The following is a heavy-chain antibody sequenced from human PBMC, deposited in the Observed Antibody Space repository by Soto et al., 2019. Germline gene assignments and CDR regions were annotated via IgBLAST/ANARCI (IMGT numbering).Heavy chain of an antibody. CDR3: ARDFGYYDSSAMPGY. CDR2: ISAYNGNT. CDR1: GYTFTSYG. Sequence: GASVKVSCKASGYTFTSYGISWVRQAPGQGLEWMGWISAYNGNTNYAQKLQGRVTMTTDTSTSTAYMELRSLRSDDTAVYYCARDFGYYDSSAMPGYWGQGTQVTVSS. D-gene: IGHD3-22*01. J-gene: IGHJ4*02. V-gene: IGHV1-18*01.